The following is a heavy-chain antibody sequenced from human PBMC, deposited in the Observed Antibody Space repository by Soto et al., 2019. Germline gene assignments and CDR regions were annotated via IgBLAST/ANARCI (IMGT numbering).Heavy chain of an antibody. D-gene: IGHD1-1*01. CDR2: ISYDGDNK. J-gene: IGHJ6*02. CDR3: ARGTTTSAFSAMDV. V-gene: IGHV3-30-3*01. Sequence: QVQLVESGGGVVQPGRSRRLSCAASGFTFSYHALNWVRQAPGKGLEWVAVISYDGDNKYIAESVKGRFTISRDNSKNTVSLQMTSLRTEDTAMYFCARGTTTSAFSAMDVWGQGTTVTVSS. CDR1: GFTFSYHA.